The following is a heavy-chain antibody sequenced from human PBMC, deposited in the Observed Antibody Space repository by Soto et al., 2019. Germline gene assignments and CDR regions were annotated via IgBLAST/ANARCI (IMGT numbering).Heavy chain of an antibody. CDR2: ISGPSIYI. D-gene: IGHD2-8*01. Sequence: EVQLVESGGGLVKPGGSLRLSCVASGFTFSGYSINWVRQAPGKGLEWVSYISGPSIYIYYADSVKGRFTISRDNAKSPVYLQMNSLRAGDTAVYYCARGFRNGFNVWGQGTTGSVSS. V-gene: IGHV3-21*01. CDR1: GFTFSGYS. CDR3: ARGFRNGFNV. J-gene: IGHJ6*02.